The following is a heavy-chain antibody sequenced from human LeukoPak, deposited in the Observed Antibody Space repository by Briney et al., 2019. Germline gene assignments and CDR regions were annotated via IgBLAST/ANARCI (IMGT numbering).Heavy chain of an antibody. CDR2: IFYTGAT. D-gene: IGHD3-9*01. J-gene: IGHJ5*02. CDR1: GGSITSRGYY. Sequence: TSETLSLTCTVSGGSITSRGYYWSWIRQYPGKGLEWIGYIFYTGATHYNPSLKSRVFISMDMSKNQFSLKLSSVTAADTAVYYCASSRSAYDFLTGYSSDTNWFDPWGQGTLVTVSS. V-gene: IGHV4-31*03. CDR3: ASSRSAYDFLTGYSSDTNWFDP.